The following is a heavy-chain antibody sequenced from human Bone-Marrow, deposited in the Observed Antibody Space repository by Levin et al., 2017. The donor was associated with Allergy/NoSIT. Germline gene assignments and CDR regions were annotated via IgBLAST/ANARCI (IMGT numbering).Heavy chain of an antibody. CDR1: GFTFSSYD. Sequence: PGGSLRLSCAASGFTFSSYDMHWVRQATGKGLEWVSAIGTAGDTYYPGSVKGRFTISRENAKNSLYLQMNSLRAGDTAVYYCARGALEGESNPSAAFDIWGQGTMVTVSS. V-gene: IGHV3-13*04. J-gene: IGHJ3*02. CDR2: IGTAGDT. CDR3: ARGALEGESNPSAAFDI. D-gene: IGHD3-10*01.